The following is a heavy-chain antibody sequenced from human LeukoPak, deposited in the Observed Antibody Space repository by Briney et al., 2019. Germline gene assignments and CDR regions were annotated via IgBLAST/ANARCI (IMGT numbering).Heavy chain of an antibody. CDR1: GYSFTNYD. D-gene: IGHD6-6*01. CDR2: MNPNSGNT. Sequence: ASVKVSCKAPGYSFTNYDINWVRQATGQGLEWLGWMNPNSGNTGYAQKFQGRVTITRNTSISTAYMELSSLKSEDTAVYYCARFASSSFGYYYMDVWGKGTTVTVSS. V-gene: IGHV1-8*03. CDR3: ARFASSSFGYYYMDV. J-gene: IGHJ6*03.